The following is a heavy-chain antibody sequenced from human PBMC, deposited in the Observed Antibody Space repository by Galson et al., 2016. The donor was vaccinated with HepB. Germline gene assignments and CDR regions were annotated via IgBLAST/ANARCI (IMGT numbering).Heavy chain of an antibody. Sequence: SLRLSCAASGSTFSTYDMHWVRQASGKGLEWVSAIGTRGDKYYADSVEGRFTISRENAKNSLYLQMNYLRAEETPLYYCARELQDAVTFAWCLDLWGRGTLVTVSS. V-gene: IGHV3-13*04. CDR1: GSTFSTYD. D-gene: IGHD4-17*01. CDR3: ARELQDAVTFAWCLDL. J-gene: IGHJ2*01. CDR2: IGTRGDK.